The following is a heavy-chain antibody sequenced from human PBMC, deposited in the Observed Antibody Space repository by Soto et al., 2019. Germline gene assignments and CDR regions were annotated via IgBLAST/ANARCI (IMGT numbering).Heavy chain of an antibody. J-gene: IGHJ4*02. V-gene: IGHV1-24*01. Sequence: ASVEVSCKXSGYTLTELSMHWVRQAPGKGLEWMGGFDPEDGETIYAQKFQGRVTMTEDTSTDTAYMELSSLRSEDPAVYYCATGSSGTYFDYWGQGTLVTVSS. CDR2: FDPEDGET. CDR1: GYTLTELS. CDR3: ATGSSGTYFDY. D-gene: IGHD1-26*01.